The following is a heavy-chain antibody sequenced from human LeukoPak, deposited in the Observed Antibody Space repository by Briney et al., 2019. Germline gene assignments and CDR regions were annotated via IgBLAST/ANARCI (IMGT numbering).Heavy chain of an antibody. CDR1: GGSFSGYY. J-gene: IGHJ4*02. D-gene: IGHD1-14*01. CDR3: ARLRPSTNHALDS. V-gene: IGHV4-34*01. Sequence: PSETLSLTCAVYGGSFSGYYWSWIRQPPGKGLEYIGSMHHSGHASYNPSLKSRVTISVDTSKNHFSLKLSSVTAADTAVYYCARLRPSTNHALDSWGQGTLVTVSS. CDR2: MHHSGHA.